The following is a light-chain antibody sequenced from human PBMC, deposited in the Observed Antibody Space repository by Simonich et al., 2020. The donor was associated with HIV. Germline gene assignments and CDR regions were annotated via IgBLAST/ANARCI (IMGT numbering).Light chain of an antibody. CDR2: ESS. J-gene: IGKJ4*01. CDR1: QSVGSS. Sequence: EIVLTQSPATLSLSPGETATLSCRASQSVGSSLAWYQQKPGQAPRLLIYESSNRATGIPARFSGSGSGTDFTLTISSLQSEDFAVYYCQQYNNWPLTFGGGTKVEIK. CDR3: QQYNNWPLT. V-gene: IGKV3-11*01.